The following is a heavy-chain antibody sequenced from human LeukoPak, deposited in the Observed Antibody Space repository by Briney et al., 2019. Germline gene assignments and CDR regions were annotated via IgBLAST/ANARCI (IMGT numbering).Heavy chain of an antibody. CDR1: GGSISSYY. CDR3: VGEDYGGYRFDY. V-gene: IGHV4-59*01. Sequence: SETLSLTCTVSGGSISSYYWSWIRQPPGKGLEWIGYIYYSGSTNYNPSLKSRVTISVDTSKNQFSLKLSSVTAADTAVYYCVGEDYGGYRFDYWGQGTLVTVSS. D-gene: IGHD4-23*01. CDR2: IYYSGST. J-gene: IGHJ4*02.